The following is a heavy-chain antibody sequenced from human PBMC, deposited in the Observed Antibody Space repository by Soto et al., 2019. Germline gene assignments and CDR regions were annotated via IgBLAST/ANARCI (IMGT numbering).Heavy chain of an antibody. CDR3: ARSAIMGIEVAGHFDS. CDR2: MYVRGRG. CDR1: GGPITGSY. J-gene: IGHJ4*02. Sequence: QVQLQESGPGLVKSSETLSLTCSVSGGPITGSYLSWIRQPVGKGLEWIGRMYVRGRGDYNPSLKSRVTMSIDTSKNQFSLEVKSVTAADTAVYYCARSAIMGIEVAGHFDSWGQGALVSVSS. D-gene: IGHD6-19*01. V-gene: IGHV4-4*07.